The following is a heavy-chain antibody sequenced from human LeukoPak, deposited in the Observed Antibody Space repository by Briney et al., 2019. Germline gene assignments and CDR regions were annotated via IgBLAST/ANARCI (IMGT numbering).Heavy chain of an antibody. J-gene: IGHJ4*02. CDR2: IRYDGSNK. CDR1: GFTFSSYG. V-gene: IGHV3-30*02. CDR3: ARHQGDCSGGSCYQASPDY. D-gene: IGHD2-15*01. Sequence: GGSLRLSCAASGFTFSSYGMNWVRQAPGQGLEWVAFIRYDGSNKYYADSVKGRFTISRDNSKNTLYLQMNSLRAEDTAVYYCARHQGDCSGGSCYQASPDYWGQGTLVTVSS.